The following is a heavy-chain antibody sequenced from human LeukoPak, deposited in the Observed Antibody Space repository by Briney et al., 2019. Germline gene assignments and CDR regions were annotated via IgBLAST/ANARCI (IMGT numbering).Heavy chain of an antibody. J-gene: IGHJ4*02. V-gene: IGHV3-30*03. CDR1: GFTFSTYG. D-gene: IGHD1-1*01. Sequence: PGRSLRLSCAASGFTFSTYGMHWVRQAPGKGLEWVAVISYDGSNKYYADSVKGRFTISRDNSKNTLYLQMNSLRAEDTAVYYCARSYNWNDVIDYWGQGTLVTVSS. CDR2: ISYDGSNK. CDR3: ARSYNWNDVIDY.